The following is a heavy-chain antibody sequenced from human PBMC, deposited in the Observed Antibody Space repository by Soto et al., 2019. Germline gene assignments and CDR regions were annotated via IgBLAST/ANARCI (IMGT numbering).Heavy chain of an antibody. CDR3: ATGGWLRHNDN. Sequence: PGGSLRLSCAASRLTFSSHGMSWVRQAPGKGLEWVSNISGSGTSTYYADSVRGRFTISRDNSKNTFYLEMNSLRADDTAVYYCATGGWLRHNDNWGQGTLVTVSS. D-gene: IGHD5-12*01. V-gene: IGHV3-23*01. CDR1: RLTFSSHG. J-gene: IGHJ4*02. CDR2: ISGSGTST.